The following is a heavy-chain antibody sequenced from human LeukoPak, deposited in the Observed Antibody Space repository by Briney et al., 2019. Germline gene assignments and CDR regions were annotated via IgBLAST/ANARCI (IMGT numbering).Heavy chain of an antibody. CDR1: GGSISSYY. CDR3: ARENSGSYREFDY. Sequence: PSETLSLTFTVSGGSISSYYWSWIRQPAGKGLEWIGRIYTSGSTNYNASLKSRVSMSVDTTKNQFSLKLSSVTGADTAVFYCARENSGSYREFDYWGQGTLVTVSS. V-gene: IGHV4-4*07. J-gene: IGHJ4*02. D-gene: IGHD1-26*01. CDR2: IYTSGST.